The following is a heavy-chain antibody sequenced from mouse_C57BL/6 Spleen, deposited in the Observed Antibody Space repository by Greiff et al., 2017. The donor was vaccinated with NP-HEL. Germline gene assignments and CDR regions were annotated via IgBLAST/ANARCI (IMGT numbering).Heavy chain of an antibody. CDR1: GFTFSSYA. Sequence: EVKVVESGGGLVKPGGSLKLSCAASGFTFSSYAMSWVRQTPEKRLEWVATISDGGSYTYYPDNVKGRFTISRDNAKNNLYLQMSHLKSEDTAMYYCARVYGSSSWFAYWGQGTLVTVSA. D-gene: IGHD1-1*01. CDR3: ARVYGSSSWFAY. J-gene: IGHJ3*01. CDR2: ISDGGSYT. V-gene: IGHV5-4*03.